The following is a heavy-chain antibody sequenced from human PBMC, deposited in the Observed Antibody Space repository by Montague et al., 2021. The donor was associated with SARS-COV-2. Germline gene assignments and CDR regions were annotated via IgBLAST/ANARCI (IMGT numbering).Heavy chain of an antibody. CDR3: AKAPFMITFGGVITRLRGYDLDY. V-gene: IGHV4-39*06. CDR1: GGSISSSSYY. Sequence: SETLSLTCTVSGGSISSSSYYWGWLRPPPGKGLEWIGSLYYSGSTYYNPSLKSRVTISVDTSKNQFPLKLSSVTAADTAVYYCAKAPFMITFGGVITRLRGYDLDYWGQGTLVTVSS. J-gene: IGHJ4*02. D-gene: IGHD3-16*01. CDR2: LYYSGST.